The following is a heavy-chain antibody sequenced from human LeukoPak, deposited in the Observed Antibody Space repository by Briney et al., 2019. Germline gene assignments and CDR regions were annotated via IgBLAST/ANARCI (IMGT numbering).Heavy chain of an antibody. CDR2: IYYSGST. Sequence: SETPSLTCTVSGGSISSYYWSWIRQPPGKGLEWIGYIYYSGSTNYNPSLKSRVTISVDTSKNQFSLKLSSVTAADTAVYYCARTRYFDWYYFDYWGQGTLVTVSS. D-gene: IGHD3-9*01. CDR1: GGSISSYY. V-gene: IGHV4-59*01. CDR3: ARTRYFDWYYFDY. J-gene: IGHJ4*02.